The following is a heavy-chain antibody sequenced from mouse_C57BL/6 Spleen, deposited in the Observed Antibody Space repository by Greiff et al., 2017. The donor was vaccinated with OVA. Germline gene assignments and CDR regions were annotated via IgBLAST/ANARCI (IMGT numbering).Heavy chain of an antibody. CDR3: ARVAGDYGAY. CDR1: GYTFTSYW. J-gene: IGHJ3*01. D-gene: IGHD2-4*01. CDR2: IDPSDRYN. Sequence: QVQLQQPGAELVKPGASVKLSCKASGYTFTSYWMQWVKQRPGQGLEWIGEIDPSDRYNNYNQKFKGKATLNVDTSYSTAYMQLSSLTSEDSAVYYCARVAGDYGAYWGQGTLVTVSA. V-gene: IGHV1-50*01.